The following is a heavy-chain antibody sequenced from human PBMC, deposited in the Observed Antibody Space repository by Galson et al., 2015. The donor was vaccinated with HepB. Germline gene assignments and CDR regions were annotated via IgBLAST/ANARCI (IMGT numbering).Heavy chain of an antibody. CDR2: INWNGGST. J-gene: IGHJ5*02. V-gene: IGHV3-20*01. Sequence: SLRLSCAASGFTFDDYGMSWVRQAPGKGLEWVSGINWNGGSTGYADSVKGRFTISRDNAKNSLYLQMNSLRAEDTALYHCARKGVADSSSWYLGRWDNWFDPWGQGTLVTVSS. D-gene: IGHD6-13*01. CDR3: ARKGVADSSSWYLGRWDNWFDP. CDR1: GFTFDDYG.